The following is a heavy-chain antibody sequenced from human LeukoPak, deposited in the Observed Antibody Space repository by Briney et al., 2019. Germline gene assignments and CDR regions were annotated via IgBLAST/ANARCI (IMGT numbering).Heavy chain of an antibody. CDR3: AKGLTYYYDSSGYLDY. CDR1: GFTFSRYW. Sequence: GGSLRLSCAASGFTFSRYWMTWVRQAPGKGLEWVSAISGSGGSTYYADSVKGRFTISRDNSKNTLYLQMNSLRAEDTAVYYCAKGLTYYYDSSGYLDYWGQGTLVTVSS. CDR2: ISGSGGST. V-gene: IGHV3-23*01. J-gene: IGHJ4*02. D-gene: IGHD3-22*01.